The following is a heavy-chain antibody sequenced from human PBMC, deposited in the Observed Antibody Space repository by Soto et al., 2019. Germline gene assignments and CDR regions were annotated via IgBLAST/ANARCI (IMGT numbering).Heavy chain of an antibody. V-gene: IGHV4-59*01. D-gene: IGHD3-10*01. CDR3: ARDLAIGGFFDL. J-gene: IGHJ5*02. CDR2: IYYTGRS. CDR1: GGSLSSDY. Sequence: SETLSLTCTVSGGSLSSDYWTWIRQPPGKELQWIGYIYYTGRSNYNPSLKSRVTMSVDTSKNQFSLRLSSVTAADTAIYYCARDLAIGGFFDLWGQGTLVTVSS.